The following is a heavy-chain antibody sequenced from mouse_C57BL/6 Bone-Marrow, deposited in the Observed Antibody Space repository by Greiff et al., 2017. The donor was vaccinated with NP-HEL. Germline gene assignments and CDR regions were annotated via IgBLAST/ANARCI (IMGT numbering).Heavy chain of an antibody. CDR1: GYTFTNYW. V-gene: IGHV1-63*01. Sequence: QVHVKQSGAELVRPGTSVKMSCKASGYTFTNYWIGWAKQRPGHGLEWIGDIYPGGGYTNYNEQFKGKATLTADKSSSTAYMQFSSLTSEDSAIEYCARGRDYYGSSYYFDYWGQGTTLTVSS. J-gene: IGHJ2*01. CDR2: IYPGGGYT. D-gene: IGHD1-1*01. CDR3: ARGRDYYGSSYYFDY.